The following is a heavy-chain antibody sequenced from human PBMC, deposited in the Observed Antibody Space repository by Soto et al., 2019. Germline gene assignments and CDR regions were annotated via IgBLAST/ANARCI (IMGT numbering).Heavy chain of an antibody. CDR3: AGGSEDGGYDLNFVC. CDR1: GCRISTYW. J-gene: IGHJ4*02. V-gene: IGHV4-59*08. CDR2: IYYSGST. Sequence: SETLSLTCKASGCRISTYWWSWLRQIPGKGLEWIGYIYYSGSTNSNPSLKSRVTISVDTSKNQCSLKLSSVPAADTAVYYCAGGSEDGGYDLNFVCWGQGTLVNVSS. D-gene: IGHD5-12*01.